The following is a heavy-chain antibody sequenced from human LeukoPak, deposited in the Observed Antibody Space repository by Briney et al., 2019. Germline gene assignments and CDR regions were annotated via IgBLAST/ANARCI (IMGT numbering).Heavy chain of an antibody. CDR1: GFTFSNAW. D-gene: IGHD6-19*01. J-gene: IGHJ4*02. V-gene: IGHV3-15*01. CDR3: TTDLWIAVAGSG. Sequence: GGSLRLSCAASGFTFSNAWMSWVRQAPGKGLERVGRIKSKTDGGTTDYAAPVKGRFTISRDDSKNTLYLQMNNLKTEDTAVYYCTTDLWIAVAGSGWGQGTLVTVSS. CDR2: IKSKTDGGTT.